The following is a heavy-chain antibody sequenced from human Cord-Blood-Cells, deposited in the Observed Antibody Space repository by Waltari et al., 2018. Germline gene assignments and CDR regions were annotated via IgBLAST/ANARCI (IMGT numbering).Heavy chain of an antibody. J-gene: IGHJ4*02. CDR1: GGSFSGYY. CDR3: ARGDNIYSGYEYYFDY. D-gene: IGHD5-12*01. V-gene: IGHV4-34*01. CDR2: INHSGST. Sequence: QVQLQQWGAGLLKPSETLSLTCAVYGGSFSGYYWSWIRQPQGKGLEWIGEINHSGSTNYNPSLKSRVTISVDTSKNQFSLKLSSVTAADTAVYYCARGDNIYSGYEYYFDYWGQGTLVTVSS.